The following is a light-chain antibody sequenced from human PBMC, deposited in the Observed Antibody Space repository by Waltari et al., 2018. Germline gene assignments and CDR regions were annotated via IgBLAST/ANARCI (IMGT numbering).Light chain of an antibody. V-gene: IGKV3-20*01. CDR1: QSVDTTR. CDR2: DTS. CDR3: QQYHTPLS. Sequence: EIVLTQSPGTLSLSAGERATLSCRASQSVDTTRLGWYQQKPGQAPRLLIYDTSIRAAGIPDRCSGSGSGTDFTLTISRLEPEDFAVYFCQQYHTPLSFGQGTKVEI. J-gene: IGKJ1*01.